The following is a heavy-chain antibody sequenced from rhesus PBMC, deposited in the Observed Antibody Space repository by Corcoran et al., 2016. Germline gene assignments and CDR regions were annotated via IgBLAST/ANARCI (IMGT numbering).Heavy chain of an antibody. J-gene: IGHJ4*01. D-gene: IGHD5-36*02. CDR1: GCSISSTY. V-gene: IGHV4-147*01. Sequence: QLQLQESGPGLVKPSATLSLTCAVSGCSISSTYWRLLRQAQGKGLEWIGYIYGGSGSTSYNPSLKSRVTISTYTSKNQFSLKLSSVTAADTAVYYCARRLATVTLSYFDYWGQGVLVTVSS. CDR3: ARRLATVTLSYFDY. CDR2: IYGGSGST.